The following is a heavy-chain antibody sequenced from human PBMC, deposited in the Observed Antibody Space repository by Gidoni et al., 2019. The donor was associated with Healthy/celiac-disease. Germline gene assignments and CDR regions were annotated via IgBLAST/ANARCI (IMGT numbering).Heavy chain of an antibody. J-gene: IGHJ4*02. CDR3: ARVEMALGHFDY. V-gene: IGHV3-23*01. CDR2: ISGSGGST. Sequence: EVQLLESGGGLVQPGGSLRLSCAASGFTFSSYAMSWVRQAPGKGLEWVSAISGSGGSTYYADSVKGRFTISRDNSKNTLYLQMNSLRAEDTAVYYCARVEMALGHFDYWGQGTLVTVSS. CDR1: GFTFSSYA.